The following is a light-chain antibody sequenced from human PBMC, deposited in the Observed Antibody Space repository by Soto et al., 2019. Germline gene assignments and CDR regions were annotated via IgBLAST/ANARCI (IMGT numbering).Light chain of an antibody. CDR1: ERISNN. Sequence: IVMTQSPDTMSVSPGEGATLSCRASERISNNLAWYQQKRGQVPRLLIYGASTRATGIPDRFSGSGYGREFTLTISSLQSEDSSVYYCQQYNNWPLTFGGGTKVEI. J-gene: IGKJ4*01. CDR2: GAS. V-gene: IGKV3-15*01. CDR3: QQYNNWPLT.